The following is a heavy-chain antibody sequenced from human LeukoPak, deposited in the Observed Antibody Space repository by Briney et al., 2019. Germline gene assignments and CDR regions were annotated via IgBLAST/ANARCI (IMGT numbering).Heavy chain of an antibody. CDR2: ISYDGRNK. Sequence: PGGSLRLSCAASGFTFSSYDMSWVRQAPGKGLEWVAAISYDGRNKEYVDSVKGRFTISRDNSKNTLYLQMNSLRVEDTAVYHCAKDRGYSHGFEYWGQGTLVTVSS. D-gene: IGHD5-12*01. CDR1: GFTFSSYD. V-gene: IGHV3-30*18. J-gene: IGHJ4*02. CDR3: AKDRGYSHGFEY.